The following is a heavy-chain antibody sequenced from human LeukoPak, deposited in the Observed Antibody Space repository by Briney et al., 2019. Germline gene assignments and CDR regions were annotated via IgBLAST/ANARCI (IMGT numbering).Heavy chain of an antibody. V-gene: IGHV4-59*02. Sequence: NPSETLSLTCTVSGASVSNYFWSRIRQPPGKGLEWIGYIYYSGSANYNPSLKSRVTISIDTSKNQFSLKLTSVTAADTAVYYCARGAKADTWGQGTLVTVSS. J-gene: IGHJ5*02. D-gene: IGHD2-15*01. CDR2: IYYSGSA. CDR1: GASVSNYF. CDR3: ARGAKADT.